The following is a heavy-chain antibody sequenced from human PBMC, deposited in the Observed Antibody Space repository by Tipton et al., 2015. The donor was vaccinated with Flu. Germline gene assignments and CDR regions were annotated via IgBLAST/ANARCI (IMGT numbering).Heavy chain of an antibody. CDR2: IYPGDSDT. V-gene: IGHV5-51*01. D-gene: IGHD3-10*01. CDR3: TRLPPMGSLVIPKEAYFDY. CDR1: GYNFASSW. Sequence: VQLVQSGAEVKEPGESLEISCKASGYNFASSWIAWVRQMPGKGLEWMGIIYPGDSDTRYSPSFQGQATISVDESVNTAYLQWNSLRASDTAMYYCTRLPPMGSLVIPKEAYFDYWGQGTLVTVSS. J-gene: IGHJ4*02.